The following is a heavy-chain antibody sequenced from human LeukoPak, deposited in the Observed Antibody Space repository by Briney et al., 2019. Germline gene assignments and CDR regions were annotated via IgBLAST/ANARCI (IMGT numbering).Heavy chain of an antibody. Sequence: GASVKVSCKASGNTFSSYYMHWVRQAPGQGLEWMGIIHPRGGRTTYAQKYQGRITMTRDTSTGTVYMELSSLRSEDTAVYYCAVLGYCSGGSCFGEGTVFDHWGQGTLVTVSS. J-gene: IGHJ5*02. V-gene: IGHV1-46*01. D-gene: IGHD2-15*01. CDR2: IHPRGGRT. CDR3: AVLGYCSGGSCFGEGTVFDH. CDR1: GNTFSSYY.